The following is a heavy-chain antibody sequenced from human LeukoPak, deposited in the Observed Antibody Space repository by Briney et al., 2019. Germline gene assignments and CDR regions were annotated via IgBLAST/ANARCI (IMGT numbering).Heavy chain of an antibody. J-gene: IGHJ4*01. CDR2: VYHSGST. CDR3: AAVYNSGTYLFDY. CDR1: GGSISSYY. D-gene: IGHD3-10*01. V-gene: IGHV4-59*06. Sequence: PSETLSLTCTVSGGSISSYYWTWIRQPPGKGLEWMGYVYHSGSTFYTPSLKSRLNISLDRSRHQFSLKLSSATAADTAVYYCAAVYNSGTYLFDYWGQGTLVTVSS.